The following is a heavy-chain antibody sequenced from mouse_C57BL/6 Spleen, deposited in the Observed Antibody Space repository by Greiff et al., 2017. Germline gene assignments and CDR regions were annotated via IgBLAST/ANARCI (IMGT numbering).Heavy chain of an antibody. J-gene: IGHJ4*01. V-gene: IGHV5-9-1*02. Sequence: EVKLVESGAGLVKPGGSLKLSCAASGFTFSSYAMSWVRQTPEKRLEWVAYISSGGDDIYYEDTVQGRCTISIDNASNTLYLQESSLKSSDTAVYYCTRGADYYAMDYWGQGTSVTVSS. D-gene: IGHD3-3*01. CDR3: TRGADYYAMDY. CDR1: GFTFSSYA. CDR2: ISSGGDDI.